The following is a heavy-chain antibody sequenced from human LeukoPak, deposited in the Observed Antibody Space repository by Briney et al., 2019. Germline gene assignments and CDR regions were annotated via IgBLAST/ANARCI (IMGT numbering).Heavy chain of an antibody. CDR2: IYYSGST. CDR3: ARQEADFWSGYSDY. V-gene: IGHV4-39*01. J-gene: IGHJ4*02. Sequence: PSETLSLTCTVSGGSISSSSYYWGWIRQPPGKGLEWIGSIYYSGSTYYNPSFKSRVTISVDTSKNQFSLKLSSVTAADTAVYYCARQEADFWSGYSDYWGQGTLVTVSS. CDR1: GGSISSSSYY. D-gene: IGHD3-3*01.